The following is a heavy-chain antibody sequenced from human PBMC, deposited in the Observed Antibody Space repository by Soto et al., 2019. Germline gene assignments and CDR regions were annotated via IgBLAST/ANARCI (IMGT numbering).Heavy chain of an antibody. D-gene: IGHD4-4*01. Sequence: QVQLVQSGAEMKEPGSSVKVSCKTSGGTFSSSAISWLRQAPGQGLEWMGGIIPLFRTPDYAQKFQGRVTIAADESTSTAYMELSSLRSEDTAVYYCARDNDRLQLGRNYYYILDVWGQGTTITVSS. CDR2: IIPLFRTP. V-gene: IGHV1-69*12. CDR3: ARDNDRLQLGRNYYYILDV. CDR1: GGTFSSSA. J-gene: IGHJ6*02.